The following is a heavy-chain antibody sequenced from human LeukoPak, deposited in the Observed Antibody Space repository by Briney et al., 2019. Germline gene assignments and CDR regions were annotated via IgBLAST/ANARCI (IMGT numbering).Heavy chain of an antibody. J-gene: IGHJ4*02. CDR1: GFTFSCSW. CDR3: ARELSWSGRDY. CDR2: INQDGSAK. D-gene: IGHD3-3*01. Sequence: GGSLRLSCAASGFTFSCSWMSWVRQAPGKGLEWVANINQDGSAKNYLDSVKGRFTISIDRGKNSLYLQMNSLRDEDTAVYYCARELSWSGRDYWGQGTLVTVSS. V-gene: IGHV3-7*01.